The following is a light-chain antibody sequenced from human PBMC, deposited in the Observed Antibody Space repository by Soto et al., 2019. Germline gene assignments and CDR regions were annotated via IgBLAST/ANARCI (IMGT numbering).Light chain of an antibody. J-gene: IGLJ2*01. CDR3: TSYTGSIVV. Sequence: QSVLTQPASVSGSPRQSITISCTATSSDIGTNNYVSWYQQHPGKAPKLMIYDVSNRPSGVSNRFSGSKSGNTASLTISGLQAEDAADYYCTSYTGSIVVFGGGTKVTVL. CDR2: DVS. CDR1: SSDIGTNNY. V-gene: IGLV2-14*03.